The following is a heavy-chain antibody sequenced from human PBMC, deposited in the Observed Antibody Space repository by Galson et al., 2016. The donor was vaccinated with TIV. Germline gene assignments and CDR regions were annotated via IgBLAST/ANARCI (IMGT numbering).Heavy chain of an antibody. V-gene: IGHV1-69*13. D-gene: IGHD5-18*01. CDR3: ARALDTSTNTAYFYYYGLDV. CDR2: IIPIFGMT. J-gene: IGHJ6*04. CDR1: GGTFSSYA. Sequence: SVKVSCKASGGTFSSYAISWVRQAPGQGLEWMGGIIPIFGMTNYAQKFQGRVTITADESTSTIYMALSNLRSADTADYFCARALDTSTNTAYFYYYGLDVGGKGTTVTVSS.